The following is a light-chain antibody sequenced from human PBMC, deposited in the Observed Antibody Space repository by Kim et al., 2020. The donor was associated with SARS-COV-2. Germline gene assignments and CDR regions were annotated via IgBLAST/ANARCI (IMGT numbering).Light chain of an antibody. Sequence: SSELTQDPAVSVALGQTVRITCQGDSLRSYYASWYQQKTGQAPVLVIYGKNNRPSGIPDRFSGSSSGNTASLTITGAQAEDEADYYCNSRDSSGNHLVF. V-gene: IGLV3-19*01. CDR1: SLRSYY. J-gene: IGLJ1*01. CDR3: NSRDSSGNHLV. CDR2: GKN.